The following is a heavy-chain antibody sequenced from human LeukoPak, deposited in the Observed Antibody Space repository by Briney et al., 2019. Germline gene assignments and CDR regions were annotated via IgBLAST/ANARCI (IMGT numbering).Heavy chain of an antibody. Sequence: GASVKVSCKASGYTFTSYYMHWVRQAPGQGLEWMGIINPSGGSTSYAQKFQGRVTMTRGMSTSTVYMELSSLRSEDTAVYYCARDYGLGATIPAPTDYWGQGTLVTVSS. CDR2: INPSGGST. D-gene: IGHD1-26*01. J-gene: IGHJ4*02. V-gene: IGHV1-46*01. CDR3: ARDYGLGATIPAPTDY. CDR1: GYTFTSYY.